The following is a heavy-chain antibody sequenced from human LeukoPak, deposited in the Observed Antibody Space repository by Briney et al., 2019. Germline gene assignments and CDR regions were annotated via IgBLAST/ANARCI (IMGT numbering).Heavy chain of an antibody. CDR2: ISSNGGST. D-gene: IGHD2-21*02. CDR3: ARDRYCGGDCY. CDR1: GFTFSSYA. J-gene: IGHJ4*02. V-gene: IGHV3-64*04. Sequence: GGSLRLSCSASGFTFSSYAMHWVRQAPGKGLEYVSAISSNGGSTYYADSVKGRFTISRGNSKNTLYLQMNSQRAEDTAVYYCARDRYCGGDCYWGQGTLVTVSS.